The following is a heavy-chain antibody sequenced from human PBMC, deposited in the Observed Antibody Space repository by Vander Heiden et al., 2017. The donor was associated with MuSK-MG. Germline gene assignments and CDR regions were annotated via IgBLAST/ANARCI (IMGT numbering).Heavy chain of an antibody. V-gene: IGHV3-30*04. CDR2: ISNHGINK. J-gene: IGHJ4*02. CDR3: ARDYPL. Sequence: QVQLVESGGGVVQPGRSLGLSCAASGFTFSSHAMHWVRQAPGKGLEWVAVISNHGINKYTADSVKGRFTISRDNSKNTLYLQMNSLRAEDTAVYYCARDYPLWGQGTLVTVSS. D-gene: IGHD3-16*02. CDR1: GFTFSSHA.